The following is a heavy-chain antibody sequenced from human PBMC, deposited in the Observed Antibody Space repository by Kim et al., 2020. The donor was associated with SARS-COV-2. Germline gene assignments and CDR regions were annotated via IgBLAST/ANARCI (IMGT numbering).Heavy chain of an antibody. D-gene: IGHD3-9*01. Sequence: GGSLRLSCAASGFTFSNAWMSWVRQAPGKGLEWVGRIKSKTDGGTTDYAAPVKGRFTISRDDSKNTLYLQMNSLKTEDTAVYYCTTGGVGRVEYYDILELGESYYYYGMDVWGQGTTVTVSS. CDR3: TTGGVGRVEYYDILELGESYYYYGMDV. V-gene: IGHV3-15*01. J-gene: IGHJ6*02. CDR1: GFTFSNAW. CDR2: IKSKTDGGTT.